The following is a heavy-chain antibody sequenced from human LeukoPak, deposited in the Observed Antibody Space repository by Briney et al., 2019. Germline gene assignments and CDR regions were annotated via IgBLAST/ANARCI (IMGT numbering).Heavy chain of an antibody. CDR2: IGSRGTYI. V-gene: IGHV3-21*01. Sequence: GGSLRLSCAASGFTFSNYRMNWVRQAPGKGVEWGLSIGSRGTYIYYADSVKGRFTISRDNAKNSLYLQMNSLRAEDTAVYYCAKGKDSVAGATNDYWGQGTLVTVSS. CDR3: AKGKDSVAGATNDY. J-gene: IGHJ4*02. CDR1: GFTFSNYR. D-gene: IGHD6-19*01.